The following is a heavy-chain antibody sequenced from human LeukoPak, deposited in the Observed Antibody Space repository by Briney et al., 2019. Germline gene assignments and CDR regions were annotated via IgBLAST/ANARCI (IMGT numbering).Heavy chain of an antibody. Sequence: GGSLRLSCAASGFTVSSNYMSWVRQAPGKGLEWVSVIYSGSSTYYADSVKGRFTISRDNSKNTLYLQMNSLRAEDTAVYYCARLAVAGWTRAFDIWGQGTMVTVSS. CDR3: ARLAVAGWTRAFDI. J-gene: IGHJ3*02. V-gene: IGHV3-53*01. CDR2: IYSGSST. CDR1: GFTVSSNY. D-gene: IGHD6-19*01.